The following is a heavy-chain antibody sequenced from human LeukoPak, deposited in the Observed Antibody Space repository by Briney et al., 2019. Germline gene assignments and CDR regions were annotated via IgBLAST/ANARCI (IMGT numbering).Heavy chain of an antibody. J-gene: IGHJ5*02. Sequence: ASVKVSCKASGYTFTGYYMHWVRQAPGQGLEWMGWINPKRGDTNYAQNFQGRLTMTTDTPISTAYMELSRLTSEDTAVYFCARLDSGTTPWGQGTLVSVSS. CDR3: ARLDSGTTP. CDR1: GYTFTGYY. D-gene: IGHD1-7*01. CDR2: INPKRGDT. V-gene: IGHV1-2*02.